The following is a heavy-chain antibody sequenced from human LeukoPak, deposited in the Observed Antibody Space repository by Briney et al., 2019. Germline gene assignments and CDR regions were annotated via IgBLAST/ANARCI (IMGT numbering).Heavy chain of an antibody. CDR3: AKGGYSGIYYSYFEY. V-gene: IGHV3-23*01. Sequence: GGSLRLSCTASGFTFSNYAMSWVRLAPGKGLEWVSTISNGGGSTYYADSVKGRFTISRDNSKNTLYLQMNSLRAEDTAVYYCAKGGYSGIYYSYFEYWGQGTLVTVSS. J-gene: IGHJ4*02. CDR1: GFTFSNYA. CDR2: ISNGGGST. D-gene: IGHD1-26*01.